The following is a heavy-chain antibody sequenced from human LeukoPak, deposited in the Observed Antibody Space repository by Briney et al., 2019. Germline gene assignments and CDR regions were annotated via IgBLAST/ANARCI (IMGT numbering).Heavy chain of an antibody. J-gene: IGHJ5*02. CDR3: AQAPVTHYGSWSGFSPGFDP. D-gene: IGHD3-3*01. CDR1: GFTFSSYG. CDR2: ISYEGSNK. V-gene: IGHV3-30*18. Sequence: GGSLRLSCAASGFTFSSYGMHWVRQAPGKGREWVAVISYEGSNKYCADSVKGRFTISRDNSKNTLYLQMNSLRAEDTAVYYCAQAPVTHYGSWSGFSPGFDPWGQGTLVTVSS.